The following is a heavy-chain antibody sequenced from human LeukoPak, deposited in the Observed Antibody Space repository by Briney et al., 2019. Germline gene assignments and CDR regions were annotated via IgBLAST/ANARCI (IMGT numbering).Heavy chain of an antibody. CDR2: IYHSGST. CDR3: ARDDKMVTGYYGMDV. CDR1: GGSISSGGYS. V-gene: IGHV4-30-2*01. D-gene: IGHD5-18*01. J-gene: IGHJ6*02. Sequence: SQTLSLTCAVSGGSISSGGYSWSWIRQPPGKGLEWIGYIYHSGSTYYNPSLKSRVTISVDRSKNQFSLKLSSVTAADTAVYYCARDDKMVTGYYGMDVWGQGTTVTVSS.